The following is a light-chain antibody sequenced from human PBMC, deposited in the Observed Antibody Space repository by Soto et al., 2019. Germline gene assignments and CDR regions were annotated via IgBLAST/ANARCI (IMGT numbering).Light chain of an antibody. CDR2: GNS. V-gene: IGLV1-40*01. J-gene: IGLJ1*01. Sequence: QSVLTQPPSVSGAPGQRVTISCTGSSSNIGAGYDVHWYQQLPGTAPKLLIYGNSNQPSGVPDRFSGSKSGTSASLAITGLQAEDEADYYCQSYDSSLSGSVLGTGTKLTVL. CDR3: QSYDSSLSGSV. CDR1: SSNIGAGYD.